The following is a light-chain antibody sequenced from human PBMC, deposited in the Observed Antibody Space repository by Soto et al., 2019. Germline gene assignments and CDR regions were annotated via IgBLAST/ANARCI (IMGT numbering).Light chain of an antibody. CDR2: EVS. J-gene: IGKJ5*01. CDR3: IQSTHLPPT. Sequence: DVVMTQTPLSLSVAPGQPASISCKSSQSLLHITGETFLFWYLQKPGQSPQLLIYEVSTRVSGVPDRFSGRGSATDFTLDISRVETDDVGIYYCIQSTHLPPTFGQCTRLGIE. V-gene: IGKV2D-29*02. CDR1: QSLLHITGETF.